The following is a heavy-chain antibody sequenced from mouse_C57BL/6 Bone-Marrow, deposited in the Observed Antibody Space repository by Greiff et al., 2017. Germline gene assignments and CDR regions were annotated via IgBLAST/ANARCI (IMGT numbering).Heavy chain of an antibody. CDR2: IYPGSGNT. D-gene: IGHD2-14*01. J-gene: IGHJ1*03. Sequence: VQLQQSGAELVRPGASVKLSCKASGYTFTDYYINWVKQRPGQGLEWIARIYPGSGNTYYNEKFKGKATLTAEKSSSTAYMQLSSLTSEDSAVYFCARRRRYGHWYFDVWGTGTTVTVSS. V-gene: IGHV1-76*01. CDR3: ARRRRYGHWYFDV. CDR1: GYTFTDYY.